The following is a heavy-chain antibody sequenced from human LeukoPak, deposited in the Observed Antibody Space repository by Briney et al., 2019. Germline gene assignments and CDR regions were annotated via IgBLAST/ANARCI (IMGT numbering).Heavy chain of an antibody. CDR1: GFTFSSYG. Sequence: GGSLRLSCAASGFTFSSYGMHWVRQAPGKGLEWVAVISYDGSNKYYADSVKGRFTISRDNSKNTLCLQMNSLRAEDTAVYYCARVRHYGSGSYPGYWGQGTLVTVSS. CDR3: ARVRHYGSGSYPGY. J-gene: IGHJ4*02. V-gene: IGHV3-30*03. D-gene: IGHD3-10*01. CDR2: ISYDGSNK.